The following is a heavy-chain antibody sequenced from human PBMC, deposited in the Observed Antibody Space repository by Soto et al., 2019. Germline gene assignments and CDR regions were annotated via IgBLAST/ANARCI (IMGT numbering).Heavy chain of an antibody. CDR3: ARWGTTGGLDV. CDR2: TSYDGGGK. D-gene: IGHD3-16*01. V-gene: IGHV3-30*19. CDR1: GFTFRSYV. J-gene: IGHJ1*01. Sequence: QVQLVESGGGVVQPGTSLRLSCVGSGFTFRSYVIHWVRQAPGKGLEWVALTSYDGGGKYYGDSVRGRFTISRDNSRNTVDLQMDSLRLADTALYYCARWGTTGGLDVWGQGTLVSVSS.